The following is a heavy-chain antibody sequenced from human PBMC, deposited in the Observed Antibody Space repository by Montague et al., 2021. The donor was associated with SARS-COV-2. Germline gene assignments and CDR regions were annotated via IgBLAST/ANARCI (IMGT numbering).Heavy chain of an antibody. V-gene: IGHV4-39*01. CDR3: ARLLPDGTVVATDIPFDS. Sequence: SETLSLTCTVSGGSISSYYWAWIRQPPGKGLELIGSIYYIGNTYYNPSLESRVTISVDTSENQFSLKLRSVIAADTAVHYCARLLPDGTVVATDIPFDSWGQGPLVTVSS. CDR2: IYYIGNT. CDR1: GGSISSYY. J-gene: IGHJ4*02. D-gene: IGHD2-21*02.